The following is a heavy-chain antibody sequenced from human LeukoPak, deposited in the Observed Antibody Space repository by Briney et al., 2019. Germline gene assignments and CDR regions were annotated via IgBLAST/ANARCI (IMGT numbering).Heavy chain of an antibody. CDR3: AIPRHIMGSGYYEPLFDY. D-gene: IGHD3-22*01. Sequence: GGSLRLSCAASGFTFSSYAMSWVRQAPGKGLEWVAVISYDGSNKYYADSVKGRFTISRDNSKNTLYLQMNSLRAEDTAVYYCAIPRHIMGSGYYEPLFDYWGQGTLVTVSS. V-gene: IGHV3-30*04. CDR1: GFTFSSYA. J-gene: IGHJ4*02. CDR2: ISYDGSNK.